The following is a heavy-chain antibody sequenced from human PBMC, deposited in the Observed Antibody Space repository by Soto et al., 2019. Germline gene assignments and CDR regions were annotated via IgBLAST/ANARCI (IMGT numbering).Heavy chain of an antibody. D-gene: IGHD3-9*01. Sequence: SETLSLTCTVSGGSISSYYWSWIRQPPGKGLEWIGYIYYSGTTSYNPSLKSRVTISADTSKGQFSLRLTSVTAADTAVYYCARTVLGPDLLADSFVDYYYYMDVWGQGTTVTVSS. CDR3: ARTVLGPDLLADSFVDYYYYMDV. CDR1: GGSISSYY. J-gene: IGHJ6*03. V-gene: IGHV4-59*08. CDR2: IYYSGTT.